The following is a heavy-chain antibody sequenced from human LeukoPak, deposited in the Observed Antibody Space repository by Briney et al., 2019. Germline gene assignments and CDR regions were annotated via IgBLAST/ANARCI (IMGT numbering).Heavy chain of an antibody. D-gene: IGHD1-26*01. J-gene: IGHJ4*02. Sequence: HPGESLRLSCAASGFTVSSNYMSWVRQAPGKGLEWVSIIYSGGSTYYTDSVKGRFTISRDNSKNTLNLQMNSLRAEDTAVSYCAREAPGYAGSYGIDHWGQGTLVTVSS. CDR2: IYSGGST. CDR3: AREAPGYAGSYGIDH. V-gene: IGHV3-53*01. CDR1: GFTVSSNY.